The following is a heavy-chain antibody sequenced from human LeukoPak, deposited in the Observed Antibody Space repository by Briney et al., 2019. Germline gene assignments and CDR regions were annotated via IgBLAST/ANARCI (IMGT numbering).Heavy chain of an antibody. CDR3: AGAHSNSFYFGF. CDR1: GGSVRTYY. CDR2: IYSGST. D-gene: IGHD4-11*01. Sequence: SESLSLTCTVSGGSVRTYYWSWIRQSPGKGLEWIGYIYSGSTNYNPSLKSRVTISVDASKNQCSLILRSVTAAGAAVYFCAGAHSNSFYFGFWGQGTLVSVSS. V-gene: IGHV4-59*02. J-gene: IGHJ4*02.